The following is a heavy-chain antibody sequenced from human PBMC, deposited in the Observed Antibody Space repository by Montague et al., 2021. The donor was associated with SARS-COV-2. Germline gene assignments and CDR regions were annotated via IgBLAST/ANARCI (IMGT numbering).Heavy chain of an antibody. J-gene: IGHJ4*02. V-gene: IGHV4-34*01. CDR3: ARGTPGY. CDR1: GGSFSDYH. D-gene: IGHD2-2*03. Sequence: SETLSLTCAVYGGSFSDYHWSLIRQPPGGGLEWIGRINHGGSTKYNPSLKSRVTISIDTSKNQFSLKLSSVTAADTAVYYCARGTPGYWGQGTLVTVSS. CDR2: INHGGST.